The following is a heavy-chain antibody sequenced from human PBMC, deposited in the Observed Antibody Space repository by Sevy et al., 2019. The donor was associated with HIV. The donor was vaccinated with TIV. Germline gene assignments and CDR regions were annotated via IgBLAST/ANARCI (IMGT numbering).Heavy chain of an antibody. D-gene: IGHD6-19*01. V-gene: IGHV3-23*01. Sequence: GGSLRLSCAASGFTFINFVMGWVRQAPGKGLEWVSSVNGHGDTTCYSDSVQGRFTISRDNSRNTIYLQMDSLSADDTAVYYCAKARSGWYLFDFWGQGTVVTVSS. CDR3: AKARSGWYLFDF. CDR2: VNGHGDTT. J-gene: IGHJ4*02. CDR1: GFTFINFV.